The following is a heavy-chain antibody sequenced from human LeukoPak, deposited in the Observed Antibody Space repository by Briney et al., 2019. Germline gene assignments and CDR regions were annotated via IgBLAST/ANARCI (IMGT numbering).Heavy chain of an antibody. CDR1: GGSFSGYY. Sequence: SETLSLTCAVYGGSFSGYYWSWIRQPPGKGLEWIGEINHSGSTNYNPSLKSRVTISVDTSKNQFSLKLSSVTAADTAVYYCARGEILLLDSSGYVEGYYFDYWGQGTLATVSS. V-gene: IGHV4-34*01. D-gene: IGHD3-22*01. CDR3: ARGEILLLDSSGYVEGYYFDY. J-gene: IGHJ4*02. CDR2: INHSGST.